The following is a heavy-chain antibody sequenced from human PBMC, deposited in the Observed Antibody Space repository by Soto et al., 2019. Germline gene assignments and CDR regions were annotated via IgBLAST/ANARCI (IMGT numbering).Heavy chain of an antibody. J-gene: IGHJ4*02. CDR3: ASRYCSGGSCYSAFDY. D-gene: IGHD2-15*01. CDR1: GGTFSSYT. V-gene: IGHV1-69*02. Sequence: ASVTVSCKASGGTFSSYTIIWVRQAPGQGLEWMGRIIPILGIANYAQKFQGRVTITADKSTSTAYMELSSLRSEDTAVYYCASRYCSGGSCYSAFDYWGQGTLVTVSS. CDR2: IIPILGIA.